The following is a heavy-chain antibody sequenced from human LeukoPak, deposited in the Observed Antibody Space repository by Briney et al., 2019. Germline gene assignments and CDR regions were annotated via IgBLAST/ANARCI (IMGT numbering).Heavy chain of an antibody. CDR3: ARGGDYGDLRYFDY. J-gene: IGHJ4*02. CDR2: IYYRGST. CDR1: GGSISSYY. V-gene: IGHV4-59*01. Sequence: SETLSLTCTVSGGSISSYYWSWIRQPPGKGLEWIAYIYYRGSTNYNPSLKCRVTFSVDTSKNQFSLKLNSVTAADTAVYYCARGGDYGDLRYFDYWGQGTLVTVSS. D-gene: IGHD4-17*01.